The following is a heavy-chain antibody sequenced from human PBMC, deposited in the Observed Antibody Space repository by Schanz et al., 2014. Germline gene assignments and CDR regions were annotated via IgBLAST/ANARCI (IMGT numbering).Heavy chain of an antibody. CDR3: AMGGYQLHH. Sequence: EVQLVESGGGLVQPGGSLRLSCAASGFIFSNSWMSWVRQAPGKGLEWVSHINSDGTTTTYADSVKGRFTISRDNAENTLYLQMNSLRVEDTAVYYCAMGGYQLHHWGQGTLVTVSS. J-gene: IGHJ4*02. D-gene: IGHD1-7*01. CDR1: GFIFSNSW. V-gene: IGHV3-74*02. CDR2: INSDGTTT.